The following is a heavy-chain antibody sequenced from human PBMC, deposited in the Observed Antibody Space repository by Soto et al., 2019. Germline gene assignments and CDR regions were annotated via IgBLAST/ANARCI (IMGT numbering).Heavy chain of an antibody. CDR3: AREETAWPLAYGLDV. D-gene: IGHD2-21*02. Sequence: GSLSLSCAASGFSFSTYSMHWVRQAPGKGLEWVSSIGRRSDIYYADSVKGRFTISRDNAKNSVSLQMNSLRDEDTAVYYCAREETAWPLAYGLDVWGQGTTVTVSS. V-gene: IGHV3-21*01. J-gene: IGHJ6*02. CDR1: GFSFSTYS. CDR2: IGRRSDI.